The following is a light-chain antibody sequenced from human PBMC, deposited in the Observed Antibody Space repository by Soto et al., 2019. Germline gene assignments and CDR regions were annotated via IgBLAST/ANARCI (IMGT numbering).Light chain of an antibody. Sequence: AIRMSQSPSSFSASTGDRVSITGRATQDIGTYLAWYQQIPGKAPKLLIYDASTLQTGVPSRFSGSGSGTDFTLTISYLQSEDFGTYYCQQFYNYPRTFGQGTKV. CDR2: DAS. V-gene: IGKV1-8*01. CDR1: QDIGTY. CDR3: QQFYNYPRT. J-gene: IGKJ1*01.